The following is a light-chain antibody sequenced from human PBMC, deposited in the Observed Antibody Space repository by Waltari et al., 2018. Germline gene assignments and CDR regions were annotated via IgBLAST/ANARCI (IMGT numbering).Light chain of an antibody. CDR3: QTWGTGIWV. J-gene: IGLJ3*02. V-gene: IGLV4-69*01. CDR1: RGHSSYA. CDR2: LNSDGSH. Sequence: QLVLTQSPSASASLGASVKLTCTLSRGHSSYAIAWHQQQPEKGARYLMKLNSDGSHSKGDGIPDRFAGSSSGAERYLTISSLQSEDEADYYCQTWGTGIWVFGGGTKLTVL.